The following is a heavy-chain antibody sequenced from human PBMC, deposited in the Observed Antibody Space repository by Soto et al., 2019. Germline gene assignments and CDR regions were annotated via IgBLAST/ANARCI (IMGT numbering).Heavy chain of an antibody. CDR1: GFTFDDYA. D-gene: IGHD6-19*01. Sequence: EVQLVESGGGLVQPGRSLRLSCAASGFTFDDYAMHWVRQAPGKGLEWVSGISWNSGSIGYADSVKGRFTISRDNAKSSLYLQMNSLRAEDTALYDCANGDIAVAGSSDYWGQGTLVTVSS. CDR3: ANGDIAVAGSSDY. CDR2: ISWNSGSI. V-gene: IGHV3-9*01. J-gene: IGHJ4*02.